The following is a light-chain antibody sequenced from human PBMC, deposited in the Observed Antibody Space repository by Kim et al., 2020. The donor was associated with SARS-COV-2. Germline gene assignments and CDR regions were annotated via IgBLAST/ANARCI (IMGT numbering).Light chain of an antibody. J-gene: IGLJ3*02. CDR2: SDN. CDR3: ATWDDSLNGGV. V-gene: IGLV1-44*01. Sequence: GQRVTITWSGGTADVGSNTVSWFQQLPGAAPKLLIFSDNERPSGVPDRFSGSKSDTSASLAISGLQSEDEADYFCATWDDSLNGGVFGGGTQLTVL. CDR1: TADVGSNT.